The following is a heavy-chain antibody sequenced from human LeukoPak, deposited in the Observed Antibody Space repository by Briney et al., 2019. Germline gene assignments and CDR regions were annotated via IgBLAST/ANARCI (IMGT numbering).Heavy chain of an antibody. CDR2: IYYSGST. Sequence: NASETLSFTCTVSGGSISSYYWSWIRQPPGKGLEWIGYIYYSGSTNYNPSLKSRVTISVDASKNQFSLKLSSVTAADTAVYYCARAEYYFDYWGQGTLVTVSS. CDR3: ARAEYYFDY. J-gene: IGHJ4*02. CDR1: GGSISSYY. V-gene: IGHV4-59*01.